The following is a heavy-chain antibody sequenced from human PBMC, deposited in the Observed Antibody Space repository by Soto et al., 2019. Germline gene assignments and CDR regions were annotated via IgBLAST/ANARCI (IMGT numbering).Heavy chain of an antibody. V-gene: IGHV1-46*01. CDR2: IDSRGGTT. CDR1: GYTFTSYY. Sequence: QVQLVQSGAEVKKPGASVKVSCKASGYTFTSYYIHWVRQAPGQGLEWMGIIDSRGGTTRYAPKFQGRVAMTRDTSTNTVYMDLSSLRSEDTAVYYCARGPGGGYGLDFWGRGTLVTVSS. CDR3: ARGPGGGYGLDF. D-gene: IGHD5-18*01. J-gene: IGHJ4*02.